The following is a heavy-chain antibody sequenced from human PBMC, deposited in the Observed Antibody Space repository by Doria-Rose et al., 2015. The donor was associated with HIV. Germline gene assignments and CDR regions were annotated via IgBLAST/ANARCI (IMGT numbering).Heavy chain of an antibody. CDR1: GVSLSSPGMG. V-gene: IGHV2-26*01. Sequence: ESGPVLVKPTETLTLTCTVSGVSLSSPGMGVSWIRQPPGKALEWLANIFSYDERSYKTSLKSRLTISRGTSKSQVVLTMTDMDPVGTATYYCARIKSSRWYHKYYFDFWGQGTLVIVSA. CDR3: ARIKSSRWYHKYYFDF. J-gene: IGHJ4*02. D-gene: IGHD6-13*01. CDR2: IFSYDER.